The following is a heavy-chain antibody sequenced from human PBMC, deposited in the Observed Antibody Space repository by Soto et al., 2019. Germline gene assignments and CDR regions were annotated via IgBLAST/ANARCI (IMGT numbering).Heavy chain of an antibody. D-gene: IGHD2-2*03. CDR3: ASDRGGYCISTSCYANWFDP. CDR1: GGSISSGDYY. J-gene: IGHJ5*02. V-gene: IGHV4-30-4*01. Sequence: QVQLQESGPGLVKPSQTLSLTCTVSGGSISSGDYYWSWIRQPPGKGLEWIGYIYYSGSTYYNPSLKSRVTISVDTSKNQFSLKLSSVTAADTAVYYCASDRGGYCISTSCYANWFDPWGQGTLVTVSS. CDR2: IYYSGST.